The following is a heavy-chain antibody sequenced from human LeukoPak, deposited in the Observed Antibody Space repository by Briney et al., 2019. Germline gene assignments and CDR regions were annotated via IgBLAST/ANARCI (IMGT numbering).Heavy chain of an antibody. J-gene: IGHJ5*02. CDR2: INHSGST. CDR1: GGSFSVYY. CDR3: ARGGRYDFWSRTKFDP. D-gene: IGHD3-3*01. Sequence: PSETLSLTCAVYGGSFSVYYWSWIRQPPGKGLEWIGEINHSGSTNYNPSLKSRVTISVDTSKNQFSLKLSSVTAADTAVYYCARGGRYDFWSRTKFDPWGQGTLVTVSS. V-gene: IGHV4-34*01.